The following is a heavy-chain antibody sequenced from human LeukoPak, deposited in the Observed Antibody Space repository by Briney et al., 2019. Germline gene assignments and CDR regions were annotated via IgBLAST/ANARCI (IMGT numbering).Heavy chain of an antibody. CDR3: ARAAGTFSEWSLDY. D-gene: IGHD3-3*01. CDR1: GFALRSCG. CDR2: IRYDGSDR. V-gene: IGHV3-30*02. Sequence: GGSLRLSCAASGFALRSCGMHWVRQAPGKGLEWVAFIRYDGSDRYYGDSVKGRFTISRDISSSTLYLQMNNLRGGDTAVYYCARAAGTFSEWSLDYWGQGTLVTVSS. J-gene: IGHJ4*02.